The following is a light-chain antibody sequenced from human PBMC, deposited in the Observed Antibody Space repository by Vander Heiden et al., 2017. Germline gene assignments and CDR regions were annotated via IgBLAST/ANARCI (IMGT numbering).Light chain of an antibody. V-gene: IGKV1-39*01. CDR1: QSISSY. Sequence: FQINQSPSSLSTSVGDRVTSTCRASQSISSYLNWYQQKPGKAPKLLIYAASTLQSGVPSRFSGSGSGTDFTLTISSRQPEDFATYYCQQTYSTPFTFGPGTKVDIK. CDR3: QQTYSTPFT. J-gene: IGKJ3*01. CDR2: AAS.